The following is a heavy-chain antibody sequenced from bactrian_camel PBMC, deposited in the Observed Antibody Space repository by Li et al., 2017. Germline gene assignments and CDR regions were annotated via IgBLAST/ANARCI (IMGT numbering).Heavy chain of an antibody. J-gene: IGHJ6*01. CDR2: SLDDDGNS. V-gene: IGHV3S40*01. CDR1: GFRISRYC. CDR3: ASAVEP. Sequence: VQLVESGGGLVQPGGSLRLSCVGSGFRISRYCMNWVRQAPGKGLEWITTSLDDDGNSYYADSVKGRFTISRDSAKNTVSLQMNNLKSEDTALYYCASAVEPWGQGTQVTVS.